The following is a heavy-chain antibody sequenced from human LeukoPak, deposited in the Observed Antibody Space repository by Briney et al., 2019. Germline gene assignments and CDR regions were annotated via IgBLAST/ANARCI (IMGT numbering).Heavy chain of an antibody. J-gene: IGHJ4*02. D-gene: IGHD3-10*01. CDR1: GGTFSSYA. CDR2: IIPIFGTA. V-gene: IGHV1-69*01. Sequence: ASVKVSCKASGGTFSSYAISWVRQAPGQGLEWMGGIIPIFGTANYAQKFQGRVTITADESTSTAYMELSSLRSEDTAVYYCARASIWFGELFVSRIYYFDYWGQGTLVTVSS. CDR3: ARASIWFGELFVSRIYYFDY.